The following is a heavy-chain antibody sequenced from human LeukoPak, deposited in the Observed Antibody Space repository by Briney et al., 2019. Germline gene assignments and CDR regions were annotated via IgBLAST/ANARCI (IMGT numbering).Heavy chain of an antibody. CDR2: ISYSGST. CDR1: GGSNSNYY. D-gene: IGHD3-22*01. Sequence: SETLSLTCTVSGGSNSNYYWSWIRQPPGKGLEWIGYISYSGSTNYNPSLRSRVTISVDTSKNQFSLKLSSVTAADTAVYYCARGPRYYYDSSGYPHFDYWGQGTLVTVSS. CDR3: ARGPRYYYDSSGYPHFDY. J-gene: IGHJ4*02. V-gene: IGHV4-59*01.